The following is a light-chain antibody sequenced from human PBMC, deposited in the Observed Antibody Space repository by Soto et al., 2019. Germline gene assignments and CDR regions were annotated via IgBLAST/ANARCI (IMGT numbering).Light chain of an antibody. V-gene: IGKV3-15*01. CDR2: DTS. CDR3: QQYVHWPPGA. CDR1: QSVSSS. Sequence: EIVVTQSPATLSVSPGERVTLSCRASQSVSSSLAWYQQRPGQAPRLLIYDTSTRAAGIAARFSGSWSGTEFTLTISSLQSEDSAVYYCQQYVHWPPGAFGQGTTVEIK. J-gene: IGKJ1*01.